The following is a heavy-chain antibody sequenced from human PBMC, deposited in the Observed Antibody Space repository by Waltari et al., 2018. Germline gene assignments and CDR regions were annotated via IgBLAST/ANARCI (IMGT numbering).Heavy chain of an antibody. CDR3: ARGYYYDSSGLVPTFDP. J-gene: IGHJ5*02. CDR2: MNPNSGNT. Sequence: QVQLVQSGAEVKKPGASVKVSCKASGYTFTSYDLNSVRQATGQGLEWMGWMNPNSGNTGYAQKFQGRVTMTRNTSISTAYMELSSLRSEDTAVYYCARGYYYDSSGLVPTFDPWGQGTLVTVSS. D-gene: IGHD3-22*01. V-gene: IGHV1-8*01. CDR1: GYTFTSYD.